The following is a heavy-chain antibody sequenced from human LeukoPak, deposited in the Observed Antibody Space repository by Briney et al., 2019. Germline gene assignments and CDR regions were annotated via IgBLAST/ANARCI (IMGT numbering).Heavy chain of an antibody. CDR1: GFTFSRYW. V-gene: IGHV3-74*01. J-gene: IGHJ4*02. CDR2: IKSDGSST. CDR3: VRDNRSYNFDY. Sequence: GGSLRLSCAASGFTFSRYWMHWVRQAPGKGLVWVSCIKSDGSSTSIADSAKGRFTISRDNAKNTVYLQMNSLRTEDTAVYYCVRDNRSYNFDYWGQGTLVTVSS. D-gene: IGHD1-26*01.